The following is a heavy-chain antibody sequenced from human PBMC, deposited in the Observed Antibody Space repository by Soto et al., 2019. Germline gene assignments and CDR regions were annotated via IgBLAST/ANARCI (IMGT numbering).Heavy chain of an antibody. CDR1: GFSLSTSGMC. D-gene: IGHD6-25*01. CDR3: AQILMCGYPGRVFDY. J-gene: IGHJ4*02. Sequence: SGPTLVNPTQTLTLTCTFSGFSLSTSGMCVSWIRQPPGKALEWLALIDWDDDKYYSTSLKTRLTISKDTSKNQVVLTMTNMDPADTATYYRAQILMCGYPGRVFDYWGQGTLVTVSS. CDR2: IDWDDDK. V-gene: IGHV2-70*01.